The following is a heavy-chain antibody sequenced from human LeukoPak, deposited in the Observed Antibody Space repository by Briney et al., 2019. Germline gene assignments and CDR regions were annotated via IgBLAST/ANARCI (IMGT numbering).Heavy chain of an antibody. CDR3: ARTSSWYAGAWFDS. J-gene: IGHJ5*01. CDR1: RGSIRTADYY. V-gene: IGHV4-39*01. Sequence: PSETLSLTCTVSRGSIRTADYYWVWVRQPPGEGLEWLGSIYFSGTPYFNPSLKSRVAVSIDTSKNQFSLKVTSVNASDTAVYFCARTSSWYAGAWFDSWGQGTLVTVSS. CDR2: IYFSGTP. D-gene: IGHD6-13*01.